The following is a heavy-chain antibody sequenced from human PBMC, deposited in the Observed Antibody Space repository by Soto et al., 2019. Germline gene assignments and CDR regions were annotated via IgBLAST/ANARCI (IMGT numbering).Heavy chain of an antibody. CDR3: ARDPEME. D-gene: IGHD3-3*01. Sequence: XSGKVSCKASAYTCTSYYMHWVRQAPGQGLEWMGIINPSGGSTSYAQKFQGRATMTRDTSTSTVYMELSSLRSEDTAVYYCARDPEMEWGQGTLVTVSS. CDR2: INPSGGST. V-gene: IGHV1-46*01. J-gene: IGHJ4*02. CDR1: AYTCTSYY.